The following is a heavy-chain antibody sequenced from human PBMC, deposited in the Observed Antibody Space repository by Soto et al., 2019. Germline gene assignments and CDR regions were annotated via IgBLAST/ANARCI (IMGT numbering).Heavy chain of an antibody. CDR3: VRTVTTPGTTFFEY. CDR1: GFIFSDHY. Sequence: EVQLVESGGGLVQPGGSLRLSCAASGFIFSDHYIDWVRQAPGKGLEWVGRKRNKAKSYTTDYAASVKGRFTISGDDSKNSEYLQMNSLETEDTALYYGVRTVTTPGTTFFEYWGQGTLVTVSS. J-gene: IGHJ4*02. CDR2: KRNKAKSYTT. V-gene: IGHV3-72*01. D-gene: IGHD4-17*01.